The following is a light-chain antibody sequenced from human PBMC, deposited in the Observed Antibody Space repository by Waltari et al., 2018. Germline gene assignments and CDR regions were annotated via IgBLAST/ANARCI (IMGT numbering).Light chain of an antibody. CDR2: DAS. V-gene: IGKV1-39*01. Sequence: DVLVTQSPSSLSASVGDRVTITCRASHYIANFLNWYQHTPGKAPRLLIHDASTLQPGVSPRFSGSTSGTDFILTIDNLHPEDFATYYCQQTYKSPPTFGPGTKVDV. J-gene: IGKJ3*01. CDR3: QQTYKSPPT. CDR1: HYIANF.